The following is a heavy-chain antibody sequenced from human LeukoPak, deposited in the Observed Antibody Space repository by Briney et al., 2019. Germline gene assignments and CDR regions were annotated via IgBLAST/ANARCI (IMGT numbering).Heavy chain of an antibody. CDR3: AKNTGGAGGMDV. V-gene: IGHV3-48*01. J-gene: IGHJ6*02. Sequence: GGSLRLSCAASRFSFSSYSMNWVRQAPGKGLEWVSYISNSSRTIYYADSVKGRFTISRDNSKNTLYLQMNSLRAEDTAVYYCAKNTGGAGGMDVWGQGTTVTVSS. CDR2: ISNSSRTI. CDR1: RFSFSSYS. D-gene: IGHD3-10*01.